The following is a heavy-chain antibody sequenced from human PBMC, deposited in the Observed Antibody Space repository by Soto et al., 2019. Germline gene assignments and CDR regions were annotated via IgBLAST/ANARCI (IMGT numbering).Heavy chain of an antibody. CDR3: ARGGGVGVAGSAAFDM. Sequence: QLHLVQSGAVVKKPGASVTVSCSASGYPVTAYYMHWVRQAPGRGLEWMGGINPATGAAKYTQTFQGRGTMTRDTSKSTVFKELSGPTSEDTAVFYFARGGGVGVAGSAAFDMWGQGTLVTVSS. CDR1: GYPVTAYY. V-gene: IGHV1-2*02. CDR2: INPATGAA. J-gene: IGHJ3*02. D-gene: IGHD3-3*01.